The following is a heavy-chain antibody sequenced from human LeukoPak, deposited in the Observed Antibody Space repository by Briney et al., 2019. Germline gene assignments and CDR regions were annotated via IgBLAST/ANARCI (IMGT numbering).Heavy chain of an antibody. V-gene: IGHV4-34*01. CDR1: GGSFSGYY. CDR2: INHSGST. CDR3: ARVSSGLLGY. Sequence: SETLSLTCAVYGGSFSGYYWSWIRQPPGKGLEWIGEINHSGSTNYNPSLKSRVTISVDTSKNQFSLKLSSVTAADTAVYYCARVSSGLLGYWGQGTLVTVSS. D-gene: IGHD6-19*01. J-gene: IGHJ4*02.